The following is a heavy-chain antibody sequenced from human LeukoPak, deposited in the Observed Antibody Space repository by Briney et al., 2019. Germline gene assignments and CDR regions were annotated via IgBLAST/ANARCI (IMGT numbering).Heavy chain of an antibody. CDR2: INSDGSST. CDR1: GFTFRNYW. V-gene: IGHV3-74*03. D-gene: IGHD2-8*01. Sequence: GGSLRLSCVASGFTFRNYWMHWVRQAPGKGLVWVSRINSDGSSTKYADSVKGRFTISRDNAKNTLYLEMNSLRVEDTAMYYCTCLGEPDIVLMVYAEDYWGQGTLVTVSS. J-gene: IGHJ4*02. CDR3: TCLGEPDIVLMVYAEDY.